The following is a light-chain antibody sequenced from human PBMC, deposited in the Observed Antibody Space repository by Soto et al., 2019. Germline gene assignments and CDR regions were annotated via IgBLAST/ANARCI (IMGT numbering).Light chain of an antibody. Sequence: QSVLPQPPSASGSPGQSVTISCTGTSSDVGGYNYVSWYQQHPGKAPKLMIYEVSKRPSGVPDRFSGSKSGNTASLTVSGLQAEDEADYYCSSYAGSNNLRVFGPGTKVTVL. CDR2: EVS. CDR3: SSYAGSNNLRV. V-gene: IGLV2-8*01. J-gene: IGLJ1*01. CDR1: SSDVGGYNY.